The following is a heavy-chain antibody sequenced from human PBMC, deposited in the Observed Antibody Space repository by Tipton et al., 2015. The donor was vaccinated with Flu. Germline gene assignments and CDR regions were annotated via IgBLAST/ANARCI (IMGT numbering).Heavy chain of an antibody. CDR1: GFTFDDYA. CDR2: ISWNSGSI. J-gene: IGHJ4*02. Sequence: SLRLSCAASGFTFDDYAMHWVRQAPGKGLEWVSGISWNSGSIGYADSVKGRFTISRDNAKNSLYLQMNSLRAEDTALYYCAKDIGSSSHCFDYWGQGTLVTVSS. CDR3: AKDIGSSSHCFDY. V-gene: IGHV3-9*01. D-gene: IGHD6-6*01.